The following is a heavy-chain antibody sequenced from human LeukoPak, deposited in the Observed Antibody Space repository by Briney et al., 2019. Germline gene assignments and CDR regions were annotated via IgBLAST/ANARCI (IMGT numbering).Heavy chain of an antibody. Sequence: PGGSLRLSCAASGFTFSNAWMSWVRQAPGKGLEWVGRIKSKTDGGTTDYAAPVKGRFTISRDDSKNTLYLQMNSLKTEDTAVYYCTTDPTPSIGVPADFDYWGQGTLVTVSS. CDR2: IKSKTDGGTT. D-gene: IGHD2-2*01. V-gene: IGHV3-15*01. J-gene: IGHJ4*02. CDR1: GFTFSNAW. CDR3: TTDPTPSIGVPADFDY.